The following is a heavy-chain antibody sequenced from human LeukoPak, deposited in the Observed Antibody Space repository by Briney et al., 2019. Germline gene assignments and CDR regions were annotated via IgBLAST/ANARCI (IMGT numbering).Heavy chain of an antibody. J-gene: IGHJ4*02. CDR1: GFSFDDYA. D-gene: IGHD6-13*01. CDR2: ISWDGGST. V-gene: IGHV3-43D*03. CDR3: AKDARGSSSWYYFDY. Sequence: GGSLRLSCAASGFSFDDYAMHWVRQAPGKGLEWVSLISWDGGSTYYADSVKGRFTISRDNSKNSLYLQMNSLRAEDTALYYCAKDARGSSSWYYFDYWGQGTLVTVSS.